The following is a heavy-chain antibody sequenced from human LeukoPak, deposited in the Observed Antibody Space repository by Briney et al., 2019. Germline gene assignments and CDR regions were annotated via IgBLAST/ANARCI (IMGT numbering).Heavy chain of an antibody. CDR1: GFTFSSYW. CDR3: ARDPGWYDY. Sequence: GGSLRLACAASGFTFSSYWISWVRQAPGKGLEWVANIKQDGSEKYYVDSVKGRFTISRDNAKNSLYLQMNSLRAEDTAVYYCARDPGWYDYWGQGTLVTVSS. J-gene: IGHJ4*02. CDR2: IKQDGSEK. D-gene: IGHD6-19*01. V-gene: IGHV3-7*03.